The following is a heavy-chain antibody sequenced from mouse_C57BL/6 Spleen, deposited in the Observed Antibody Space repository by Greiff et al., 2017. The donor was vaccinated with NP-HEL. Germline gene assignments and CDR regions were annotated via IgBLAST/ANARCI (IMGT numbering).Heavy chain of an antibody. J-gene: IGHJ1*03. CDR3: ARGPLYGSSFYWYFDV. CDR2: ISDGGSYT. CDR1: GFTFSSYA. V-gene: IGHV5-4*01. Sequence: EVHLVESGGGLVKPGGSLKLSCAASGFTFSSYAMSWVRQTPEKRLEWVATISDGGSYTYYPDNVKGRFTISRDNAKNNLYLQMSHLKSEDTAMYYCARGPLYGSSFYWYFDVWGTGTTVTVSS. D-gene: IGHD1-1*01.